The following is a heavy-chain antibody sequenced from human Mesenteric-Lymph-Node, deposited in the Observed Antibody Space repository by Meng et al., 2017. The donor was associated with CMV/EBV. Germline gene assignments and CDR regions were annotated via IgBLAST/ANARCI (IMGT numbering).Heavy chain of an antibody. V-gene: IGHV1-8*01. D-gene: IGHD3-10*01. J-gene: IGHJ3*01. CDR1: GYTFPSFD. Sequence: ASVKVSCKAFGYTFPSFDINWVRQATGQGLEWVGWMNPNSGNTGYAPKFQGRVTFTRATSVSTAYMELSSLRSEDTAVYYCARRSPIYYGAFELWGQGTMVTVSS. CDR2: MNPNSGNT. CDR3: ARRSPIYYGAFEL.